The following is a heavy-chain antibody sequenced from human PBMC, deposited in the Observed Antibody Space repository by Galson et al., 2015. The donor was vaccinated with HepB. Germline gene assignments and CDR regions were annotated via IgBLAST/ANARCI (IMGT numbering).Heavy chain of an antibody. J-gene: IGHJ2*01. CDR2: IYWNDDK. V-gene: IGHV2-5*01. Sequence: PALVKPTQTLTLTCTFSGFSLSTSGVGVGWIRQPPGKALEWLALIYWNDDKRYSPSLKSRLTITKDTSKNQVVLTMTNMDPVDTATYYCAHARGRVAGDGSGVVFDLWGRGTLVTVSS. CDR1: GFSLSTSGVG. CDR3: AHARGRVAGDGSGVVFDL. D-gene: IGHD3-10*01.